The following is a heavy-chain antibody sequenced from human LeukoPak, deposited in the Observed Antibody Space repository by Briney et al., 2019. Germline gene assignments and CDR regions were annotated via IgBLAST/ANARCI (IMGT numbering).Heavy chain of an antibody. CDR3: ARVSVAVPGTSDYFDY. CDR2: INPNSGGT. D-gene: IGHD6-19*01. V-gene: IGHV1-2*02. CDR1: GYTFTGYC. Sequence: VKVSCKASGYTFTGYCMHWVRQAPGQGLEWMGWINPNSGGTNYAQKFQGRVTMTRDTSISTAYMELSRLTSDDTAVYYCARVSVAVPGTSDYFDYWGQGTLVTVSS. J-gene: IGHJ4*02.